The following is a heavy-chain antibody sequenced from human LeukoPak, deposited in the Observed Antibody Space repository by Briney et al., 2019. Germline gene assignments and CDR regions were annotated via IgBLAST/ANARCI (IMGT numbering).Heavy chain of an antibody. Sequence: GGSLRLSCAASGFTFSSYGMHWVRQAPGKGLEWVAFIRFDGSNKDYADSVKGRFTISRDNSKNTLYLQMNSLRAEDTAVYYCARDLIWGQGTLVTVSS. V-gene: IGHV3-30*02. J-gene: IGHJ4*02. CDR2: IRFDGSNK. D-gene: IGHD2-8*01. CDR1: GFTFSSYG. CDR3: ARDLI.